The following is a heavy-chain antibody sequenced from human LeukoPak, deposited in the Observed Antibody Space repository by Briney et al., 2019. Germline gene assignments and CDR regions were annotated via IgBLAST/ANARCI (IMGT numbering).Heavy chain of an antibody. CDR3: ARDNWNEVDY. CDR2: VFTSGST. J-gene: IGHJ4*02. CDR1: GGSISSGSYD. D-gene: IGHD1-20*01. Sequence: PSQTLSLTCTVSGGSISSGSYDWSWIRQPAGKGLEWIVRVFTSGSTTYNPSLQSRVTISLHTASNQFSLKLSSATAADTAVYYCARDNWNEVDYWGQGTLVTVSS. V-gene: IGHV4-61*02.